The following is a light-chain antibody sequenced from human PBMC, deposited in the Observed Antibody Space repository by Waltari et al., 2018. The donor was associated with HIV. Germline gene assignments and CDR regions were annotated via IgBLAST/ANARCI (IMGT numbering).Light chain of an antibody. CDR3: QSADSSGTYRGV. Sequence: SYELTQPPSVSVSQGQTARITCSGDALPKQYAYWYQQKPGHAPVLVIYKDSERPSGIPERCSGTSSGTTVTLTISGVQAEDEADYYCQSADSSGTYRGVFGGGTKLTVL. CDR1: ALPKQY. J-gene: IGLJ2*01. CDR2: KDS. V-gene: IGLV3-25*03.